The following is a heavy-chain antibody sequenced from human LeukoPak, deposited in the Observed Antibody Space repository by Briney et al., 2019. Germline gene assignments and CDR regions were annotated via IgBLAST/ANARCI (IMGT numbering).Heavy chain of an antibody. CDR2: IYPGDSDS. CDR1: GYSFNMYW. D-gene: IGHD2-8*01. J-gene: IGHJ5*02. V-gene: IGHV5-51*01. Sequence: GESLKISCKASGYSFNMYWIGWVRQMSGKGLEWMGSIYPGDSDSRYSPSFQGQVTMSVDKSINTAYLQWSNLKASDTAMYYCARRGVPYNWFGPWGQGTLVTVSS. CDR3: ARRGVPYNWFGP.